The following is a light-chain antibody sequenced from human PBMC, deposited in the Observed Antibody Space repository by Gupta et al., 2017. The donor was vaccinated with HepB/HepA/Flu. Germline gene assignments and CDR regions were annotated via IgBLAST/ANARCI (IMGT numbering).Light chain of an antibody. CDR1: QGINTY. CDR2: AAS. Sequence: DIHLTQSPSFLSASVGDRVTITCRARQGINTYLAWYQQKPGKAPKLLIYAASTLQSGVPSSFSGSGSGTEFTLTISSLQPEDFATYYCQQLNSYPLTFGGGTKVEIK. CDR3: QQLNSYPLT. J-gene: IGKJ4*01. V-gene: IGKV1-9*01.